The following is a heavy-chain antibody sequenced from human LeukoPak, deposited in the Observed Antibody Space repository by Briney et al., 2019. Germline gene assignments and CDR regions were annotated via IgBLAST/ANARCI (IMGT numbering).Heavy chain of an antibody. D-gene: IGHD5-24*01. CDR3: TRDQMNY. V-gene: IGHV3-53*01. CDR2: IFSNGDT. CDR1: EFTESRYY. Sequence: PGGSLRLSCTASEFTESRYYMLWVRQAPGKGLEWVSLIFSNGDTHYADSVKGRFTTSRDTSKNTGSRQVNSLRVENTAMYYCTRDQMNYWGQGTLVTVSS. J-gene: IGHJ4*02.